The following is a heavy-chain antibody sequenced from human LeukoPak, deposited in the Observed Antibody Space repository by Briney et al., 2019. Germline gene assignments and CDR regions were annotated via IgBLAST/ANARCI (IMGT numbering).Heavy chain of an antibody. Sequence: SETLSLTCAVYGVSFSGYYWSWIRQPPGKGLEWIGEINHSGSTNYNPSLKSRVTISVDTSKNQFSLKLSSVTAADTAVYYCARTRDRGHGNTAMFTPPFFDYGGQGPRVTVSS. V-gene: IGHV4-34*01. D-gene: IGHD5-18*01. CDR2: INHSGST. J-gene: IGHJ4*02. CDR1: GVSFSGYY. CDR3: ARTRDRGHGNTAMFTPPFFDY.